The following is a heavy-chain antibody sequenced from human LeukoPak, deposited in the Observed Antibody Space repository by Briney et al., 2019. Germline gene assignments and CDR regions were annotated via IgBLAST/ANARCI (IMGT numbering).Heavy chain of an antibody. D-gene: IGHD1-26*01. CDR3: AKVHSGSYSHFDY. CDR1: GFTFSSYD. Sequence: GGSLRLSCVASGFTFSSYDTHWVRQAPGKGLEWVAFIRYDGSNKYYADSVKGRFTISRDNSKNTLLLQMNSLRDEDTAVYYCAKVHSGSYSHFDYWGQGTLVTVSS. V-gene: IGHV3-30*02. J-gene: IGHJ4*02. CDR2: IRYDGSNK.